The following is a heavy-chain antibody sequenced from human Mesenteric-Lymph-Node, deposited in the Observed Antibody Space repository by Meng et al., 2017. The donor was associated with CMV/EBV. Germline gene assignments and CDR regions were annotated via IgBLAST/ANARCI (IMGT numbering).Heavy chain of an antibody. J-gene: IGHJ4*02. Sequence: ASVKVSCKASGYTFTGYYMHWVRQAPGQGLEWMGWINPNSGGTNYAQKFQGRVTMTRDTSISTAYMELSRLRSDDTAMYYCATGQTYYQSSDYYANYWGQGTLVTVSS. CDR3: ATGQTYYQSSDYYANY. V-gene: IGHV1-2*02. D-gene: IGHD3-22*01. CDR2: INPNSGGT. CDR1: GYTFTGYY.